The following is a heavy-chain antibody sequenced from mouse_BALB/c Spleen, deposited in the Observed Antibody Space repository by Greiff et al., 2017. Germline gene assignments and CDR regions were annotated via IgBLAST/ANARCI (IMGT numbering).Heavy chain of an antibody. CDR2: INPGSGGT. J-gene: IGHJ4*01. CDR1: GYAFTNYL. Sequence: QVQLQQSGAELVRPGTSVKVSCKASGYAFTNYLIEWVKQRPGQGLEWIGMINPGSGGTNYNEKFKGKATLTADKSSSTAYMQLSSLTSDDSAVYFCARTGRPYAMGYWGQGTSVTVSS. V-gene: IGHV1-54*01. CDR3: ARTGRPYAMGY.